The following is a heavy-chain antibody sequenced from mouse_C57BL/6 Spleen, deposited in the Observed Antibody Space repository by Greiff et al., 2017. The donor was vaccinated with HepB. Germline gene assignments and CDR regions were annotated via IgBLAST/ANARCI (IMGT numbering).Heavy chain of an antibody. CDR1: GYAFSSYW. CDR2: IYPGDGDT. J-gene: IGHJ2*01. V-gene: IGHV1-80*01. Sequence: QVQLKESGAELVKPGASVKISCKASGYAFSSYWMNWVKQRPGKGLEWIGQIYPGDGDTNYNGKFKGKATLTADKSSSTAYMQLSSLTSEDSAVYFCARGVLYYFDYWGQGTTLTVSS. CDR3: ARGVLYYFDY.